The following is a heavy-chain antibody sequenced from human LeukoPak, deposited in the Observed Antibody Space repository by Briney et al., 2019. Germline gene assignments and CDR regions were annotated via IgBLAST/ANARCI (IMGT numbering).Heavy chain of an antibody. CDR1: GGSISSGGYY. V-gene: IGHV4-61*03. Sequence: PSQTLSLTCTVSGGSISSGGYYWSWIRQPPGKGLEWIGYFYNSGRSTYNPSLKSRVTISADTSKNHFSLKLNSVTTADTAVCYCTRGAGWLIDYWGQGILVTVSS. J-gene: IGHJ4*02. CDR3: TRGAGWLIDY. CDR2: FYNSGRS. D-gene: IGHD3-16*01.